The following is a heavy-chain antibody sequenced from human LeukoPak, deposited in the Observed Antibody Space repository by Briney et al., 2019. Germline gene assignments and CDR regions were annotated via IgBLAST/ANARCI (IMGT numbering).Heavy chain of an antibody. CDR1: GYTFTNYA. J-gene: IGHJ4*02. Sequence: GTSVKVSCKASGYTFTNYAFHWVRQLPAQRLEWMGWTNGATGNTRFSQDFQGRLTITIDTSASIAYMNLSSLRSEDTAVYYCARSPGGNARTWLDYWGQGTLVTVSS. CDR3: ARSPGGNARTWLDY. V-gene: IGHV1-3*02. CDR2: TNGATGNT. D-gene: IGHD4-23*01.